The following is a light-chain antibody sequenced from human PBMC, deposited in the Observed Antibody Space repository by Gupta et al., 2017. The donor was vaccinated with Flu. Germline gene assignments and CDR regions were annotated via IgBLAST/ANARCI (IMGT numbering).Light chain of an antibody. J-gene: IGLJ3*02. CDR1: NIGRRS. CDR3: QVWDSSSDQPVM. V-gene: IGLV3-21*02. Sequence: SYVLTQPPSVSVAPGQTARITCGGNNIGRRSVHWNQQKPGQAPVLVVYDDSDRPSGIPWRFSGFKTGNTATLIIRRVEAGDEADYYCQVWDSSSDQPVMFGGGTKLTVL. CDR2: DDS.